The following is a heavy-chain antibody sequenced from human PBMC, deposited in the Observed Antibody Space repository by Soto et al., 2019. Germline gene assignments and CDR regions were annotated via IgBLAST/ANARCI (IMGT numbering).Heavy chain of an antibody. D-gene: IGHD6-6*01. J-gene: IGHJ6*02. CDR3: AKIGVIAARRYYGMDV. V-gene: IGHV3-23*01. CDR1: GFTFSSYA. CDR2: ISGSGGST. Sequence: GGSLRLSCAASGFTFSSYAMSWVRQAPGKGLEWVSAISGSGGSTYYADSVKGRFTISRDNSKNTLYLQMNSLRAEDTAVYYCAKIGVIAARRYYGMDVWGQGTTVTVSS.